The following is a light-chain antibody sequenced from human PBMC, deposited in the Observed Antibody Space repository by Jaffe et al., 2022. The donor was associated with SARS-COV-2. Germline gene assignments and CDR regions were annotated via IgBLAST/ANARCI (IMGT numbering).Light chain of an antibody. CDR1: QGVRGF. CDR2: GPS. V-gene: IGKV3-15*01. Sequence: EIVMTQSPVTLSVSPGERATLSCRASQGVRGFLAWYQQKPGQAPRLLIYGPSTRATGVPARFSGSGSGTEFTLTISSLQSEDFAVYYCQQYSIWPLTFGGGTTVEIK. CDR3: QQYSIWPLT. J-gene: IGKJ4*01.